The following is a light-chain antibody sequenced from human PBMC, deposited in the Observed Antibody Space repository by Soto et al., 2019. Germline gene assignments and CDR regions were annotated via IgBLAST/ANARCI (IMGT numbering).Light chain of an antibody. CDR2: GGS. CDR3: LHYAGPPYT. Sequence: VLTQSPGTLSLSPGERVILSCRASQSISRGNLAWYQQKTGQAPRLLIYGGSRSAAGIPDRFSGSGSGTDFTLTISGLEPEDFAVYFCLHYAGPPYTFGQGTKL. J-gene: IGKJ2*01. V-gene: IGKV3-20*01. CDR1: QSISRGN.